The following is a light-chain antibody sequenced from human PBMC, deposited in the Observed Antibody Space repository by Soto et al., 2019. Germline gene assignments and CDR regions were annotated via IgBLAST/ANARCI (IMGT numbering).Light chain of an antibody. Sequence: EIVMTQSPATLSVSPGERATLSCRASQSVSSNLAWYQQKPGQAPRLLIYGASTRATGIPARFSGSGSGTEFTLTISSLQSGDFAVYYCQQYNSWTFGQGTKVDIK. CDR3: QQYNSWT. CDR2: GAS. CDR1: QSVSSN. J-gene: IGKJ1*01. V-gene: IGKV3-15*01.